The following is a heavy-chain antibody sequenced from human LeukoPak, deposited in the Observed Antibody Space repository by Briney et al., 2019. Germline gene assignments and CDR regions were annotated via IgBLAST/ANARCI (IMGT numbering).Heavy chain of an antibody. CDR1: GYTFTSYG. V-gene: IGHV1-18*01. J-gene: IGHJ6*02. D-gene: IGHD3-3*01. CDR2: ISAYNGNT. CDR3: AREPYYDFWSGYSPDYYYYSMDV. Sequence: ASVKVSCKASGYTFTSYGISWVRQAPGQGLEWMGWISAYNGNTNYAQKLQGSVTMTTDTSTSTAYMELRSLRSDDTAVYYCAREPYYDFWSGYSPDYYYYSMDVWGQGTTVTVSS.